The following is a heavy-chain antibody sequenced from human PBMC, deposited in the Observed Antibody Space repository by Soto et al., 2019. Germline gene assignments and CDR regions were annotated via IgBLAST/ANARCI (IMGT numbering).Heavy chain of an antibody. D-gene: IGHD2-21*02. J-gene: IGHJ3*02. V-gene: IGHV1-69*12. CDR2: IIPIFGKA. CDR1: GGTFSSYA. Sequence: QVQLVQSGAEVKKPGSSVKVSCKASGGTFSSYAISWVRQAPGQGLEWMGGIIPIFGKANYAQKFQGRVTITAVGSTSTVYMELSSLRSEFTAVYYFAGLEETALVTSDAFYIRGQGTMVTVSS. CDR3: AGLEETALVTSDAFYI.